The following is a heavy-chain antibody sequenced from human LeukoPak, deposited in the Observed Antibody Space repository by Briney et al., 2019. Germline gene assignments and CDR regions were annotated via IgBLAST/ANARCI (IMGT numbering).Heavy chain of an antibody. CDR3: AGSSPNSPFDY. CDR1: GGSISSYY. Sequence: SETLSLTCTVSGGSISSYYWSWIRQPAGKGLEWIGRIYTSGSTNYNPSLKSRVTISVDTSKNQFSLKLSSVTAADTAVYYCAGSSPNSPFDYWGQGTLVTVSS. J-gene: IGHJ4*02. D-gene: IGHD6-6*01. V-gene: IGHV4-4*07. CDR2: IYTSGST.